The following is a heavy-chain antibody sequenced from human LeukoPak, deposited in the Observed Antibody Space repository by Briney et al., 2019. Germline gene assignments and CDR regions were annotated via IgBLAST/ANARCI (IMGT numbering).Heavy chain of an antibody. Sequence: GGSLRLSCAASGFSFKTYGMHWVRQAPGKGLEWVAVISYDGSNKYYADSVKGRFTISRDNSKNTLYLQMNSLRAEDTAVYYCAREGVVVVPAAMDYYYGMDVWGQGTTVTVSS. CDR3: AREGVVVVPAAMDYYYGMDV. CDR1: GFSFKTYG. V-gene: IGHV3-30*19. D-gene: IGHD2-2*01. J-gene: IGHJ6*02. CDR2: ISYDGSNK.